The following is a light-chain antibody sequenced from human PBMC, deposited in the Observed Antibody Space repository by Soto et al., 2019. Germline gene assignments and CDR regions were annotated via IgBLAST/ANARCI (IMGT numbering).Light chain of an antibody. J-gene: IGLJ3*02. CDR2: EVS. CDR1: SSDVGGYNY. Sequence: QSALTQPASVSGSPGQSITISCTGTSSDVGGYNYVSWYQQHPGKAPKLMIYEVSNRPSGVSNRFSGSKSGNTASLTISGLQAEGEADYYCSSYTSSSTLVVGGGTTLTVL. CDR3: SSYTSSSTLV. V-gene: IGLV2-14*01.